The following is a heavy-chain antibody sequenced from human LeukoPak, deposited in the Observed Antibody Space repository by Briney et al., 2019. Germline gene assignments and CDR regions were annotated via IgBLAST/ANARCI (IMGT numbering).Heavy chain of an antibody. CDR1: GFTFSSYA. CDR2: ISGSGGST. D-gene: IGHD3-22*01. V-gene: IGHV3-23*01. Sequence: PGGSLRLSCASSGFTFSSYAMSLVRQAPGKGLEWFSAISGSGGSTYYADSVKCRFTISRDNSKNTLYLQINSLRAEDKAVYYCAKDRHLGYYDSSGSLFDYWGQGTLVTVSS. CDR3: AKDRHLGYYDSSGSLFDY. J-gene: IGHJ4*02.